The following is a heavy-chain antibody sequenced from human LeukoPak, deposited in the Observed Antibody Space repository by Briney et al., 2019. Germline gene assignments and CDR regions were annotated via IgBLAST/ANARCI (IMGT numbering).Heavy chain of an antibody. Sequence: PSETLSLTCTVSGGSISSSSYYWGWIRQPPGKGLEWIGSIYYTGSTSYNPSLKSRIAISVDTSKNQFSLRLNSVTAADTAVYYCASPHGSGNFLEYWGQGTLVTVSS. CDR3: ASPHGSGNFLEY. D-gene: IGHD3-10*01. CDR1: GGSISSSSYY. V-gene: IGHV4-39*01. J-gene: IGHJ4*02. CDR2: IYYTGST.